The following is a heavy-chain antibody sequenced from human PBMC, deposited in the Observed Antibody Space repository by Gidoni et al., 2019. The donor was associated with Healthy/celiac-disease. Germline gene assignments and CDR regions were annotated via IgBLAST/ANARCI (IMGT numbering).Heavy chain of an antibody. CDR2: IYHSGSI. V-gene: IGHV4-30-2*01. CDR1: GGSLSSGGYS. CDR3: AGYDFSTGFDP. D-gene: IGHD3-3*01. Sequence: LQLQASGSGLVKPSQTLSLTCAVSGGSLSSGGYSWSWIRQPPGKGLEWIGYIYHSGSIYYNPSLKSRVTISVDRSKNQFSLKLSSVTAADTAVYYCAGYDFSTGFDPWGQGTLVTVSS. J-gene: IGHJ5*02.